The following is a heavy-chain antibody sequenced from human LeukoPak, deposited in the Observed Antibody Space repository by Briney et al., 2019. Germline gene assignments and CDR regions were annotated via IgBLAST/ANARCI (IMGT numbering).Heavy chain of an antibody. J-gene: IGHJ4*02. CDR2: ISSSGTTI. CDR3: GGLYFDY. Sequence: QPGGSLRLSCAASGFTFSSYEMNWVRQAPGKGLEWVSYISSSGTTIYYPDSVKGRFTISRDHAKNSLYLQMNSLRAEDTDVYYCGGLYFDYWGQGTLVTVSS. V-gene: IGHV3-48*03. CDR1: GFTFSSYE.